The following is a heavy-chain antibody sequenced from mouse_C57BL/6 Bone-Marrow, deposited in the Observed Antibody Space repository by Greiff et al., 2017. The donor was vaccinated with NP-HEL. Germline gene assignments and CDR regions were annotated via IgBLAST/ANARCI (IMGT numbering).Heavy chain of an antibody. J-gene: IGHJ3*01. V-gene: IGHV10-1*01. CDR1: GFSFNTYA. CDR3: VRQYSNSFAY. D-gene: IGHD2-5*01. CDR2: IRSKSNNYAT. Sequence: EVQGVESGGGLVQPKGSLKLSCAASGFSFNTYAMNWVRQAPGKGLEWVARIRSKSNNYATYYADSVKDRFTISRDDSESMLYLQMNNLKTEDTAMYYCVRQYSNSFAYWGQGTLVTVSA.